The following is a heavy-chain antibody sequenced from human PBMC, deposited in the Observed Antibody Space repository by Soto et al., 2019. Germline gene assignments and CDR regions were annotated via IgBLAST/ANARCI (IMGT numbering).Heavy chain of an antibody. V-gene: IGHV4-59*01. CDR3: ARAPGTGWYNY. Sequence: SETLSLTCTVSGVPISSYYWTWIRQPPGKGLEWIGYIYYSGSTNYNPSLKSRVTISVDTSKNQFSLKLSSVTAADTAVYHCARAPGTGWYNYWGQGTLVTVSS. CDR1: GVPISSYY. CDR2: IYYSGST. J-gene: IGHJ4*02. D-gene: IGHD6-19*01.